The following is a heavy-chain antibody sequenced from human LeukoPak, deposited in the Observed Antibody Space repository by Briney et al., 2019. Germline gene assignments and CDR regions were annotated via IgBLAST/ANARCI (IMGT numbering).Heavy chain of an antibody. J-gene: IGHJ6*02. CDR3: GIDV. V-gene: IGHV3-11*01. Sequence: KPGGSLRLSCAASGFTFSDYYMTWVRQAPGKGPDWVSYIDRSGDMVVYADSVKGRFTMTRDNARSSLHLRMNSLRPEDSAIYYYGIDVWGQGTTVSVSS. CDR2: IDRSGDMV. CDR1: GFTFSDYY.